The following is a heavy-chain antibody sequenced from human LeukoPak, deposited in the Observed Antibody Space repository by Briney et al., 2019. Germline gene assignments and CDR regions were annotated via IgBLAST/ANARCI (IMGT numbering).Heavy chain of an antibody. CDR3: ARAAVAGTPHYFYYMDV. CDR1: GDSISNYY. V-gene: IGHV4-59*01. J-gene: IGHJ6*03. CDR2: IYYSGST. Sequence: PSETLSLTCSVSGDSISNYYWSWIRQPPGKGLQWITSIYYSGSTSYNPSLKSRVTISVDTSNNQFSLKLTSVTAADTAIYYCARAAVAGTPHYFYYMDVWGKGTTVTISS. D-gene: IGHD6-19*01.